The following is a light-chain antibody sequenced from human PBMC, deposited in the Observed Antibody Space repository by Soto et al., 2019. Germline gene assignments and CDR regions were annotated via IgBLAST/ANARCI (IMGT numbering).Light chain of an antibody. CDR3: QQYGSSPRT. V-gene: IGKV3-20*01. CDR2: GAS. CDR1: QSVSSD. Sequence: EIVLTQSPGTLSLSPGKRATLSCRASQSVSSDLAWYHQKPGQAPRLLISGASSRATGIPDRFTGSGSGTDFTLTISRLEPEDFAVYYCQQYGSSPRTFGQGTKVDIK. J-gene: IGKJ1*01.